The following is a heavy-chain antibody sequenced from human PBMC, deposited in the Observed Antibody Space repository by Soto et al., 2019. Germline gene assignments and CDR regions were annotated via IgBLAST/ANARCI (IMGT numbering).Heavy chain of an antibody. D-gene: IGHD6-19*01. CDR3: AKIGAVGPYYYYGMDV. CDR2: IYYSGST. V-gene: IGHV4-59*01. J-gene: IGHJ6*02. CDR1: GGSISSYY. Sequence: SETLSLTCTVSGGSISSYYWSWIRQPPGKGLEWIGYIYYSGSTNYNPSLKSRVTISVDTSKNQFSLKLSSVTAADTAVYYCAKIGAVGPYYYYGMDVWGQGTTVTVSS.